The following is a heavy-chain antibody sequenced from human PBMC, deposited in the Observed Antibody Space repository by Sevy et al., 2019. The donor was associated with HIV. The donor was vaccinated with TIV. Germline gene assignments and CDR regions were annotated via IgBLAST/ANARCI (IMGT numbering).Heavy chain of an antibody. CDR1: GGSISSYY. Sequence: ETLSLTCTVSGGSISSYYWSWIRQPAGKGLEWIGRIYTSGSTNYNPSLKSRVTMSVDTSKNQFSLKLSSVTAADTAVYYCARDMTVAEVEENYYYGMNVWGQGTTVTVSS. V-gene: IGHV4-4*07. J-gene: IGHJ6*02. CDR2: IYTSGST. D-gene: IGHD6-19*01. CDR3: ARDMTVAEVEENYYYGMNV.